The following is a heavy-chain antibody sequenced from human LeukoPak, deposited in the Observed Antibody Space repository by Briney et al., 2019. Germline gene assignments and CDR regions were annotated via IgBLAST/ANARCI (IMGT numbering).Heavy chain of an antibody. D-gene: IGHD5-18*01. J-gene: IGHJ4*02. Sequence: SETLSLTCTVSGGSISSSSYYWGWIRQPPGKGLEWIGSIYYSGSTYYNPSLKSRVTISVDTSKNQFSLKLSSVTAADTAVCYCARLPTPYTAMGKYYFDYWGQGTLVTVSS. CDR3: ARLPTPYTAMGKYYFDY. CDR2: IYYSGST. V-gene: IGHV4-39*07. CDR1: GGSISSSSYY.